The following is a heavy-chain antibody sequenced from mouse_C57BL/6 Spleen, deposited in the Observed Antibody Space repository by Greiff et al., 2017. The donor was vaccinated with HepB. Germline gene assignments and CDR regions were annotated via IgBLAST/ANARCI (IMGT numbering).Heavy chain of an antibody. Sequence: VQLQQPGAELVMPGASVKLSCKASGYTFTSYWMHWVKQRPGQGLEWIGEIDPSDSYTNYNQKFKGKSTLTVDKSSSTAYMQLSSLTSEDSAVYYCARPSTVVAKDWYFDVWGTGTTVTVSS. V-gene: IGHV1-69*01. J-gene: IGHJ1*03. CDR2: IDPSDSYT. CDR3: ARPSTVVAKDWYFDV. D-gene: IGHD1-1*01. CDR1: GYTFTSYW.